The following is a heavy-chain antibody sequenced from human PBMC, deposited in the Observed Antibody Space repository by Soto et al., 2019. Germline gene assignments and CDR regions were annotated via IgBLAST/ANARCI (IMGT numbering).Heavy chain of an antibody. V-gene: IGHV3-21*01. CDR3: ARGGLIDYYDSRGYYPFDY. CDR1: GFTFSSYS. CDR2: ISSSSSYI. Sequence: GGSLRLSCAASGFTFSSYSMNWVRQAPGKGLEWVSSISSSSSYIYYADSVKGRFTISRDNAKNSLYLQMNSLRAEDTAGYYCARGGLIDYYDSRGYYPFDYWGQGTLFPVSS. J-gene: IGHJ4*02. D-gene: IGHD3-22*01.